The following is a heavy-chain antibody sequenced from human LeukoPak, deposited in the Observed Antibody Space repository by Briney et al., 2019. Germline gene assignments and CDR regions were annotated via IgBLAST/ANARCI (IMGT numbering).Heavy chain of an antibody. D-gene: IGHD6-13*01. Sequence: SVKVSCKASGGTFSSYAISWVRQAPGQGLEWMGRIIPILGIANYAQKFQGRVTITADKSTSTAYMELSSLRSEDTAVYYCARWRGIAAAHHAFDIWGQGTMVTVSS. CDR2: IIPILGIA. CDR1: GGTFSSYA. J-gene: IGHJ3*02. CDR3: ARWRGIAAAHHAFDI. V-gene: IGHV1-69*04.